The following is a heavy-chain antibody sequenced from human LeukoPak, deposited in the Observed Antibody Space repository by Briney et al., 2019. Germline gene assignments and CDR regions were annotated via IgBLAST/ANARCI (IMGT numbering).Heavy chain of an antibody. V-gene: IGHV1-2*02. Sequence: ASVKVSCKASGYTFTGYYMHWVRQAPGQGLEWMGWINPNSGGTNYAQKFQGRVTMTRDTSISTAHMELSSLRSEDTTVYYCARGLLAAGSAWGQGTLVTVSS. CDR1: GYTFTGYY. D-gene: IGHD6-13*01. CDR2: INPNSGGT. CDR3: ARGLLAAGSA. J-gene: IGHJ5*02.